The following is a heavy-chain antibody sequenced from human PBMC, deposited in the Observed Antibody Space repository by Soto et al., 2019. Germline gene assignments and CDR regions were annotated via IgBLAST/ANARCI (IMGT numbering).Heavy chain of an antibody. CDR1: GFTFSTYN. J-gene: IGHJ4*02. CDR3: ARRGDYFDY. D-gene: IGHD3-10*01. CDR2: ISTSSSSI. V-gene: IGHV3-48*01. Sequence: GGSLRLSCAASGFTFSTYNMNWVRQAPGKGLEYISYISTSSSSIYYADSVKGRFTISRDNAKNSLFLQMNSLRAEDTAVYYCARRGDYFDYWGQGAVVTVSS.